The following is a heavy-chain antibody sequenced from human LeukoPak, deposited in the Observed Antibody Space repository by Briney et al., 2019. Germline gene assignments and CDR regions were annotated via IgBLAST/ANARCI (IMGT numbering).Heavy chain of an antibody. V-gene: IGHV3-21*04. D-gene: IGHD3-10*01. Sequence: GGSLRLSCAASGFTFSSYSMNWVRQAPGKGLEWVSSISSSSSYIYYADSVKGRFTISRDNAKNSLYLQMNSLRAEDTAVYYCAKDPVEYYYGLNGYFDYWGQGTLVTVSS. J-gene: IGHJ4*02. CDR1: GFTFSSYS. CDR2: ISSSSSYI. CDR3: AKDPVEYYYGLNGYFDY.